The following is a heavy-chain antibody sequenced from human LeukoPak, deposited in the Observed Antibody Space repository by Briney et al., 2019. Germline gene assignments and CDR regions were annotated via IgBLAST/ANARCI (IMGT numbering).Heavy chain of an antibody. CDR1: GFTFSSYA. CDR2: ISGSGGST. D-gene: IGHD2-2*02. J-gene: IGHJ6*02. V-gene: IGHV3-23*01. Sequence: GGSLRLSCAASGFTFSSYAMSWVRQAPGKGLEWVSAISGSGGSTYYADSVKGRFTISRDNSKNTLYLQMNSLRAEDTAVCYCAAGGAQIEYCSSTSCYRPLYYYNGMDVWGQGTTVTVSS. CDR3: AAGGAQIEYCSSTSCYRPLYYYNGMDV.